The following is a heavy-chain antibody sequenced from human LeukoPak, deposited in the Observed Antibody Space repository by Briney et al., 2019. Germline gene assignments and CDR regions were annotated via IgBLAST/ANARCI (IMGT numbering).Heavy chain of an antibody. CDR2: IYPGDSDT. J-gene: IGHJ3*02. V-gene: IGHV5-51*01. CDR3: ARQHYDSSGYYYGAFDI. CDR1: GYSFTSYW. D-gene: IGHD3-22*01. Sequence: GESLKISCKGSGYSFTSYWIDWVRQMPGKGLEWMGIIYPGDSDTRYSPSFQGQVTISADKSISTAYLQWSSLKASDTAMYYCARQHYDSSGYYYGAFDIWGQGTMVTVSS.